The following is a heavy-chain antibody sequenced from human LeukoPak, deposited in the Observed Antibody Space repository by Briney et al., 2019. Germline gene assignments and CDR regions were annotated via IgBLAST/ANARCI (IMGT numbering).Heavy chain of an antibody. J-gene: IGHJ6*02. D-gene: IGHD3-10*01. V-gene: IGHV1-46*01. Sequence: ASVKVSCKASGYTFTSYYMHWVRQAPGQGLEWMGIINPSGGSTSYAQKFQGRVTMTRDTSTSTVYMELSSLRSEDTAVYYCARGGYYGSGSYQGLYYYYGMDVWGQGTTVTASS. CDR1: GYTFTSYY. CDR3: ARGGYYGSGSYQGLYYYYGMDV. CDR2: INPSGGST.